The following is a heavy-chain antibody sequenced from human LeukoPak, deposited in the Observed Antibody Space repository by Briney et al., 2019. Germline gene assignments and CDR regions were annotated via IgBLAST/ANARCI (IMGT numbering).Heavy chain of an antibody. V-gene: IGHV3-7*01. CDR1: GFTFSSYW. CDR2: INQDGSEK. J-gene: IGHJ4*02. D-gene: IGHD2/OR15-2a*01. CDR3: ARKYCSSTTCYRWIDH. Sequence: PGGSLRLSCAASGFTFSSYWMSWVRQAPEKGLEWEANINQDGSEKYYVDSVKGRFTISRDTAKNSLYLQMNSLRAEDTAVYFCARKYCSSTTCYRWIDHRGQGTLVTVSS.